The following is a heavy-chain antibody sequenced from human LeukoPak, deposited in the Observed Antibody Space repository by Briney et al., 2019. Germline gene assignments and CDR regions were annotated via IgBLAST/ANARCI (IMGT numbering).Heavy chain of an antibody. CDR1: GYTFTSYD. Sequence: GASVKVSCKASGYTFTSYDINWVRQATGQGLEWMGWISAYNGNTNYAQKLQGRVTMTTDTSTSTAYMELRSLRSDDTAVYYCARGRRITMVRETIDAFDIWGQGTMVTVSS. D-gene: IGHD3-10*01. J-gene: IGHJ3*02. V-gene: IGHV1-18*01. CDR2: ISAYNGNT. CDR3: ARGRRITMVRETIDAFDI.